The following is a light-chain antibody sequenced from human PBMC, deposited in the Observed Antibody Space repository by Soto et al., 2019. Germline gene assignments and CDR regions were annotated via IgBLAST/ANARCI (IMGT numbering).Light chain of an antibody. Sequence: DIQMTQSPSTLSGSVGDRVTITCRASQSISSWLAWYQQKPGKAPKLLIYKASSLESGVPSRFSGSGSGTEFSLTISSLQPDDFATYYCQQYSSHSTFGQGTKVDIK. CDR2: KAS. CDR3: QQYSSHST. J-gene: IGKJ1*01. V-gene: IGKV1-5*03. CDR1: QSISSW.